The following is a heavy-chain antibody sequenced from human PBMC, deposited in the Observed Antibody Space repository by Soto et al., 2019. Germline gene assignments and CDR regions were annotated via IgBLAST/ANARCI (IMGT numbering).Heavy chain of an antibody. D-gene: IGHD3-3*01. CDR1: GLTFSSYG. J-gene: IGHJ4*02. CDR3: AKDLPELRRPYDFWSGYSFDY. CDR2: ISYDGSNK. Sequence: WSSLRLSCAASGLTFSSYGMNWVRQAPGKVLEWVAVISYDGSNKYYADSVKGRFTIARDNSKNTLYLQTNSLRAEDTAVYYCAKDLPELRRPYDFWSGYSFDYWGQGTLVTVSS. V-gene: IGHV3-30*18.